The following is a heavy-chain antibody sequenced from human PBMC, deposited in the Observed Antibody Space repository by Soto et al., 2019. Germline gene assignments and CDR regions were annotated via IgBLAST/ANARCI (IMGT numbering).Heavy chain of an antibody. J-gene: IGHJ6*02. CDR2: ISAYNGNT. D-gene: IGHD2-2*01. CDR1: GYTFTSYG. CDR3: ARQDIVVVPAARADYYYYGMDV. Sequence: ASLKVSCKASGYTFTSYGISWVRQAPGKGLEWMGWISAYNGNTNYAQKLQGRVTMTTDTSTSTAYMELRSLRSDDTAVYYCARQDIVVVPAARADYYYYGMDVWGQGTTVTVSS. V-gene: IGHV1-18*01.